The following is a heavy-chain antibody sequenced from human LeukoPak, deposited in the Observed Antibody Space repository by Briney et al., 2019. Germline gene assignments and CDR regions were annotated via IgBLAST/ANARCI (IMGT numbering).Heavy chain of an antibody. D-gene: IGHD5-12*01. Sequence: GGSLRLSCAASGFTFSSQWMSWVRQAPGKGLEWVAFIRYDGSNPYYVDSVKGRFTISRDNSRNTLYLQLNSLRPEDTAVYYCAKGDVLATGFDNWGQGTLVTVSS. CDR3: AKGDVLATGFDN. J-gene: IGHJ4*02. CDR1: GFTFSSQW. V-gene: IGHV3-30*02. CDR2: IRYDGSNP.